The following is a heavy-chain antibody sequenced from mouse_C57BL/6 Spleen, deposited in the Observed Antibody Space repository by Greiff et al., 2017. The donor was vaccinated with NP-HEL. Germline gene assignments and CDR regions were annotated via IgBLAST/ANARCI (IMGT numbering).Heavy chain of an antibody. V-gene: IGHV1-52*01. Sequence: VQLQQPGAELVRPGSSVKLSCKASGYTFTSYWMHWVKQRPIQGLEWIGNIDPSDSETHYNQKFKDKATLTVDKSSSTAYMQLSSLTSEDSAVYYCARRGGYGNYVNAMDYWGQGTSVTVSS. CDR2: IDPSDSET. J-gene: IGHJ4*01. CDR3: ARRGGYGNYVNAMDY. CDR1: GYTFTSYW. D-gene: IGHD2-1*01.